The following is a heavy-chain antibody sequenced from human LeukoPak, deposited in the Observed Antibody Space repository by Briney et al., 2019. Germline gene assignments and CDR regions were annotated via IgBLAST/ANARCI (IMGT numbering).Heavy chain of an antibody. V-gene: IGHV3-64D*06. Sequence: GGSLRLSCSASGFTFSSYAMHWVRPAPGKGLEYVSAISSNGGSTYYADSVKGRFTISRDNSKNTLYLQMSSLRAEDTAVYYCVKYCSSTSCYVLWGQGTLVTVSS. CDR2: ISSNGGST. CDR3: VKYCSSTSCYVL. J-gene: IGHJ4*02. CDR1: GFTFSSYA. D-gene: IGHD2-2*01.